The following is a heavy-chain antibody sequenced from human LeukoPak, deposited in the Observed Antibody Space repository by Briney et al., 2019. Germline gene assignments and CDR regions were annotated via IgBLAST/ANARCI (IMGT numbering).Heavy chain of an antibody. CDR3: TTDPTELAPFDY. J-gene: IGHJ4*02. D-gene: IGHD1-1*01. Sequence: GGSLRLSCAASGFTFSNAWMSWVRQAPGKGLEWVGRIKSKTDGGTTDYAAPVKGRFTISRDDSKNTLYLQMNSLKTEDTAVYYCTTDPTELAPFDYWGQGTLVTVSS. CDR2: IKSKTDGGTT. CDR1: GFTFSNAW. V-gene: IGHV3-15*01.